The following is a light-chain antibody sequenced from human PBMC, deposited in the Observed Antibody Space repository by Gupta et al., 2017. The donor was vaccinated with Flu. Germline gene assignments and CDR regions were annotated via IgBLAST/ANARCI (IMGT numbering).Light chain of an antibody. V-gene: IGLV2-8*01. CDR2: EVS. CDR3: SAYTGNTNNLVL. CDR1: SSDVGRYNY. J-gene: IGLJ2*01. Sequence: QSALTQPPSASGSPGQSVTISCTGTSSDVGRYNYVSWYQQHPGKVPKLMIYEVSKRPSGVPDRFSGSKSGSTASLTVSGLQAEDEADYFCSAYTGNTNNLVLFGGGTKLTVL.